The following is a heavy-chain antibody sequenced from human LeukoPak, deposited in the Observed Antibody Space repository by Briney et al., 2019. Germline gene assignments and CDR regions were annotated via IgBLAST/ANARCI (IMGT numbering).Heavy chain of an antibody. D-gene: IGHD3-10*01. CDR2: ISYDGSNK. Sequence: PGGSLRLSCAASGFTFSSYAMHWVRQAPGEGLEWVAVISYDGSNKYYADSVKGRFTISRDNSKNTLYLQMNSLRAEDTAVYYCATAREAGDGSGSSAWFDPWGQGTLVTVSS. V-gene: IGHV3-30*01. J-gene: IGHJ5*02. CDR1: GFTFSSYA. CDR3: ATAREAGDGSGSSAWFDP.